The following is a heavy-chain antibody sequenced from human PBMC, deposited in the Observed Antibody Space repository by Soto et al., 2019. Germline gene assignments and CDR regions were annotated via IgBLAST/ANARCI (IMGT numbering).Heavy chain of an antibody. CDR3: ARDAVYDSSGRYYYYGMDV. D-gene: IGHD3-22*01. V-gene: IGHV4-30-4*01. J-gene: IGHJ6*02. CDR2: IYYSGST. Sequence: TLSLTCTVSGGSISSGDYYWSWIRQPPGKGLEWIGYIYYSGSTYYNPSLKSRVTISVDTSKNQFSLKLSSVTAADTAVYYCARDAVYDSSGRYYYYGMDVWGQGTTVTVSS. CDR1: GGSISSGDYY.